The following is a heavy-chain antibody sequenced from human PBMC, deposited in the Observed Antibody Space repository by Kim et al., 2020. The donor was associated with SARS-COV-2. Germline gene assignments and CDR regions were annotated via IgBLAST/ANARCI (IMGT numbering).Heavy chain of an antibody. CDR1: GGSISSYY. Sequence: SETLSLTCTVSGGSISSYYWSWIRQPPGKGLEWIGYIYFSGSTNYNPSLKSRVTISLDTSKNQFSLRLSSVTAADTAVYYCARHSPTYYFDGSGYYRYLDYWGQGTLVTVSS. V-gene: IGHV4-59*08. CDR2: IYFSGST. D-gene: IGHD3-22*01. CDR3: ARHSPTYYFDGSGYYRYLDY. J-gene: IGHJ4*02.